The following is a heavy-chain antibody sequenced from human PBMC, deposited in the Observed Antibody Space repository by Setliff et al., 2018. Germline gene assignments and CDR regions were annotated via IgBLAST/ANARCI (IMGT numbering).Heavy chain of an antibody. Sequence: GGSLRLSCVTSGFAFTSYDMTWVRQAPGKGLEWVASINNGGVSADYTDSVKGRFTISRDNSRNTLYLQMNSLRAEDTALYYCVKAHYCRSTSCAFDYWGQEALVTVSS. CDR3: VKAHYCRSTSCAFDY. CDR1: GFAFTSYD. J-gene: IGHJ4*02. CDR2: INNGGVSA. V-gene: IGHV3-23*01. D-gene: IGHD2-2*01.